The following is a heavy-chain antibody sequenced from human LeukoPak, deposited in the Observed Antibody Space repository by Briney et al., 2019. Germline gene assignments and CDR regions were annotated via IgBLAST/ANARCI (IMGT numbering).Heavy chain of an antibody. J-gene: IGHJ4*02. CDR3: ARGGARVPAATGGALDY. Sequence: SETLSLTCAVYGGSFSGYYWSWIRQPPGKGLEWIGEINHSGSTNYNPSLKSRVTISVDTSKNQFSLKLSSVTAADTAVYYCARGGARVPAATGGALDYWGQGTLVTVSS. D-gene: IGHD2-2*01. CDR1: GGSFSGYY. CDR2: INHSGST. V-gene: IGHV4-34*01.